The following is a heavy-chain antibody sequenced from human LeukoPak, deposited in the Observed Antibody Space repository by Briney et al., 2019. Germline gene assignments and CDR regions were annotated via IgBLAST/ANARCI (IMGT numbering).Heavy chain of an antibody. CDR3: AKCEKASHCFFDY. CDR2: ISGSGGST. J-gene: IGHJ4*02. Sequence: SWVRQAPGXXLEWVSAISGSGGSTYYADSVKGRFTISRDNSKNTLYLQMNSLRAEDTAVYYCAKCEKASHCFFDYWGQGTLVTVSS. V-gene: IGHV3-23*01. D-gene: IGHD2-21*02.